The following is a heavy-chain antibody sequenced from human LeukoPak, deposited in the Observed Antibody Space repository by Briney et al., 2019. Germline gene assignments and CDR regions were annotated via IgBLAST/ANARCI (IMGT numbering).Heavy chain of an antibody. J-gene: IGHJ4*02. CDR2: IVIKTDGATT. D-gene: IGHD3-10*01. Sequence: KTGGSLRLSCAASGFTFSNAWMNWVRQAPGKGLEWVGLIVIKTDGATTDYAAPVKGRFTISRDDSTNTLYLQMSSLKTEDTAVYYCTTDTLNFGAYGLAYWGQGTLVTVSA. CDR3: TTDTLNFGAYGLAY. CDR1: GFTFSNAW. V-gene: IGHV3-15*04.